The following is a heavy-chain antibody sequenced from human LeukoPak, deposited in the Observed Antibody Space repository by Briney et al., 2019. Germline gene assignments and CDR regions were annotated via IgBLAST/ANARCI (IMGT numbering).Heavy chain of an antibody. D-gene: IGHD3-10*01. CDR3: ARDPIYLLWFGDD. Sequence: GGSLRLSCAASGSTFSDYYMSWTRQAPGKGLEWVSYISSSGSTICYADSVKGRFTISRDNAKNSLYLQMNSLRAEDTAVYYCARDPIYLLWFGDDWGQGTLVTVSS. J-gene: IGHJ4*02. CDR2: ISSSGSTI. V-gene: IGHV3-11*01. CDR1: GSTFSDYY.